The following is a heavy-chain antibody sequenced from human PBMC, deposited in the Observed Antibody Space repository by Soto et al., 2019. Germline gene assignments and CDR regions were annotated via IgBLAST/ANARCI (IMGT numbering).Heavy chain of an antibody. CDR2: ISTNGGST. V-gene: IGHV3-64D*06. Sequence: ASGFTFSSDAMHWGRQTPGKGLEYVSSISTNGGSTHYADSVKGRFTISRDNSKNTQYLQMSSLRADDTAVYYCVKGEYYYDSSGYYPFDYWGQGTLVTVSS. J-gene: IGHJ4*02. D-gene: IGHD3-22*01. CDR3: VKGEYYYDSSGYYPFDY. CDR1: GFTFSSDA.